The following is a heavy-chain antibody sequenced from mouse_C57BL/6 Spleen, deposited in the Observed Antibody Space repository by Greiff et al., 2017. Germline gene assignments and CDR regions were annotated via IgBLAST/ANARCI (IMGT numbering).Heavy chain of an antibody. D-gene: IGHD1-1*01. CDR1: GYSITSGYY. CDR2: ISYDGSN. V-gene: IGHV3-6*01. CDR3: ARVLYYYAFDY. J-gene: IGHJ2*01. Sequence: EVHLVESGPGLVKPSQSLSLTCSVTGYSITSGYYWNWIRQFPGNKLEWMGYISYDGSNNYNPSLKNRISITRDTSKNQFFLKLNSVTTEDTATYYCARVLYYYAFDYWGQGTTLTVSS.